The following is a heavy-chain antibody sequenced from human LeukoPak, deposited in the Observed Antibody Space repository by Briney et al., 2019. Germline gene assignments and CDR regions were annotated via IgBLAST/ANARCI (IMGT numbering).Heavy chain of an antibody. Sequence: ASVKVSCKASGYTFTSYYMHWVRQAPGQGLEWMGIINPSGGSTSYAQKFQGRVTMTRDTSTSTVYMELSSLRSEDTAVYYCARDGNYYDSSGYYPSFDYWGQGTLVTVSS. V-gene: IGHV1-46*01. CDR2: INPSGGST. D-gene: IGHD3-22*01. CDR1: GYTFTSYY. CDR3: ARDGNYYDSSGYYPSFDY. J-gene: IGHJ4*02.